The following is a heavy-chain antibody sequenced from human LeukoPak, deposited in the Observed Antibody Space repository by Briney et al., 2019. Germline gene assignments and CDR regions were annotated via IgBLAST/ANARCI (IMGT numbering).Heavy chain of an antibody. D-gene: IGHD6-19*01. J-gene: IGHJ4*02. CDR1: GYSISSGYY. Sequence: PSETLSLTGAVSGYSISSGYYWGWIRQPPGKGLEWIGSIYHSGSTYYNPSLKSRVTISVDASKNQFSLKLSSVTAADTSVYYCAREGSGWYPETSFDYWGQGTLVTVSS. CDR2: IYHSGST. V-gene: IGHV4-38-2*02. CDR3: AREGSGWYPETSFDY.